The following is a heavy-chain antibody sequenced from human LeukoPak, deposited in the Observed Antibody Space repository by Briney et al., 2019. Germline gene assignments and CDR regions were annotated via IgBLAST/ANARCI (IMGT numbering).Heavy chain of an antibody. V-gene: IGHV3-21*01. J-gene: IGHJ4*02. CDR1: GFTFSSYS. Sequence: GGSLRLSCAASGFTFSSYSMNWVRQAPGKGLEWVSSISSSSSYIYYADSVKGRFTISRDNAKNSLYLQMNSLRAEDTAVHYCARDMSGNSGYVTDFDYWGQGTLVTVSS. CDR2: ISSSSSYI. CDR3: ARDMSGNSGYVTDFDY. D-gene: IGHD5-12*01.